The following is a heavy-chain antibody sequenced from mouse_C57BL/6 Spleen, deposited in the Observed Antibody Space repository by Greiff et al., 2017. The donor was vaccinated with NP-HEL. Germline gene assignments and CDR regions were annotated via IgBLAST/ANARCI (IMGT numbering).Heavy chain of an antibody. V-gene: IGHV1-81*01. J-gene: IGHJ3*01. CDR3: ARKDPDGYYGAY. D-gene: IGHD2-3*01. Sequence: QVQLQQSGAELVRPGASVKLSCKASGYTFTSYGISWVKQRTGQGLEWIGEIYPRSGNTYYNEKFKGKATLTADKSSSTAYMELRSLTSEDSAVYLCARKDPDGYYGAYWGQGTLVTVSA. CDR1: GYTFTSYG. CDR2: IYPRSGNT.